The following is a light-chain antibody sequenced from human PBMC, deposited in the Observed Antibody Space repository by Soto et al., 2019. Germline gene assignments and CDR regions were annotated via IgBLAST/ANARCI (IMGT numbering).Light chain of an antibody. Sequence: DIQMTQSPSSLSASVGDRVTITCRASQSIVTYLNWYLQKPGKAPKLLIYAASNLQSGVPSRFSGSGSGTDFTLTISSLQPEDFATYFCQQSYSTPPRTFGQGTKVEIK. CDR1: QSIVTY. J-gene: IGKJ1*01. CDR2: AAS. CDR3: QQSYSTPPRT. V-gene: IGKV1-39*01.